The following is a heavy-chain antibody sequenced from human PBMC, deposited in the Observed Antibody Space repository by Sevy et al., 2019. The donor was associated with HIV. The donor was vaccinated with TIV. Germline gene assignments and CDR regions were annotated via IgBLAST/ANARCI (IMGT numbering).Heavy chain of an antibody. V-gene: IGHV3-11*01. CDR1: GFIFSDYY. D-gene: IGHD1-26*01. J-gene: IGHJ4*02. Sequence: GGCLRLSCAASGFIFSDYYMSWIRQAPGKGLERVSYISGSGNTIYYTDSVKGRFTFSRDNAKDSLYLQMNSLGAEDTAVHYCARAGGSWALRYWGQGSLVTVSS. CDR3: ARAGGSWALRY. CDR2: ISGSGNTI.